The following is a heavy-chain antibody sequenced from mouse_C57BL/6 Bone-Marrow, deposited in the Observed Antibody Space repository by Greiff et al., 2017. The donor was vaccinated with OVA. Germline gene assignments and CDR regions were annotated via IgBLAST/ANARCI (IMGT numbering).Heavy chain of an antibody. CDR3: ARRVSNYEYYAMDY. Sequence: EVMLVESGGGLVKPGGSLKLSCAASGFTFSSYTMSWVRQTPEKRLEWVATISGGGGNTYYPDSVKGRFTISRDNAKNTLYLQMSSLRSEDTALYYCARRVSNYEYYAMDYWGQVTSVTVSS. CDR2: ISGGGGNT. J-gene: IGHJ4*01. CDR1: GFTFSSYT. D-gene: IGHD2-5*01. V-gene: IGHV5-9*01.